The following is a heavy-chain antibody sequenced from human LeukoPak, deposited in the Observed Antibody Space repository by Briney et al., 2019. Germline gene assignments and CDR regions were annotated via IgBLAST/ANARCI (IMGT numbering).Heavy chain of an antibody. CDR3: ARQGAAPLRSFDP. D-gene: IGHD6-6*01. CDR2: IFYSGST. V-gene: IGHV4-39*01. CDR1: GDSISSSSYY. Sequence: PSETLSLTYSVSGDSISSSSYYWGFIRQPPGKGLEWIASIFYSGSTYYNPSLKSRATISIDTSKNQFSLKLTSLTAADTAVYYCARQGAAPLRSFDPWGQGTLVTVSS. J-gene: IGHJ5*02.